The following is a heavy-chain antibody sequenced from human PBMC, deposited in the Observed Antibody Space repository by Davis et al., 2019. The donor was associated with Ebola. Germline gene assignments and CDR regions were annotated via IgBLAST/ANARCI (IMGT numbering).Heavy chain of an antibody. CDR3: ARSHGGVVTHYYYYYYMDV. J-gene: IGHJ6*03. V-gene: IGHV4-59*01. D-gene: IGHD3-3*01. Sequence: PSETLSLTCTVSGGSISSYYWSWIRQPPGKGLEWIGYIYYSGSTNYNPSLKSRVTISVDTSKNQFSLKLSSVTAADTAVYYCARSHGGVVTHYYYYYYMDVWGKGTTVTVSS. CDR2: IYYSGST. CDR1: GGSISSYY.